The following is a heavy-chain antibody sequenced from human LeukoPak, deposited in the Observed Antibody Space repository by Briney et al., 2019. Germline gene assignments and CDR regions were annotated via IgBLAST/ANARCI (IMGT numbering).Heavy chain of an antibody. V-gene: IGHV4-61*02. J-gene: IGHJ4*02. CDR3: ATLNLEQHPDY. D-gene: IGHD6-13*01. CDR1: GGSISSGSYY. CDR2: IYTSGST. Sequence: PSQTLSLTCTVSGGSISSGSYYWSWIRQPAGKGLEWIGRIYTSGSTNYNPSLKSRVTISVDTSKNQFSLKLSSVTAADTAVYYCATLNLEQHPDYWGQGTLVTVSS.